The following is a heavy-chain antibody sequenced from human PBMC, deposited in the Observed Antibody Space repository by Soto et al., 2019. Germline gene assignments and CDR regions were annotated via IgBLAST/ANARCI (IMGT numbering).Heavy chain of an antibody. V-gene: IGHV3-43*01. CDR3: AKGADSLPTVYYYYGMDV. J-gene: IGHJ6*02. D-gene: IGHD2-15*01. Sequence: PWGSLRLSCAASGLTFDDYTMHWVRQAPGKGLEWVSLISWDGGSTYYADSVKGRFTISRDNSKNSLYLQMNSLRTEDTALYYCAKGADSLPTVYYYYGMDVWGQGTTVTVSS. CDR2: ISWDGGST. CDR1: GLTFDDYT.